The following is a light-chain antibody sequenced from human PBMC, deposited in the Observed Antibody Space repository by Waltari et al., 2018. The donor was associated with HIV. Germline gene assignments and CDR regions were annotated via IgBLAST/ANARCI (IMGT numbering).Light chain of an antibody. CDR2: EVS. CDR3: TSYISSSSPV. J-gene: IGLJ2*01. Sequence: QSALTQPASVSGSPGQSITISSHLIDYQSFSWYQRHPGKAPKVIIYEVSNRPSGLSNRFSGSKSGNTATLTISGLQPEDEAEYFCTSYISSSSPVFGRGTKVTVL. V-gene: IGLV2-14*01. CDR1: HLIDYQS.